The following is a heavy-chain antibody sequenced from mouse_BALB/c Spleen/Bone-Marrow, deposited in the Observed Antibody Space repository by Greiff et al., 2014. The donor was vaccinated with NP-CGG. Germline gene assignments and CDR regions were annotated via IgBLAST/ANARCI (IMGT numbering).Heavy chain of an antibody. CDR2: ITGGGTT. J-gene: IGHJ4*01. CDR3: ARHYGYVDAMDY. Sequence: EVQLVESGGGLVKPGESLKLSCAASGITVSSYTMSWVRQTPEKRLEWVASITGGGTTYYPDSVKGRFTISRDNARNILYLQVSSLRSEDTAIYYYARHYGYVDAMDYWGQGTSVTVSS. D-gene: IGHD1-2*01. V-gene: IGHV5-6-5*01. CDR1: GITVSSYT.